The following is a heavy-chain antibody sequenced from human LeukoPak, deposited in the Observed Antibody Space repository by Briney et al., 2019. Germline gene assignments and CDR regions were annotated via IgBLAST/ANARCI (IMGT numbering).Heavy chain of an antibody. Sequence: SETLSLTCTVSGGSISSYYWSWIRQPAGKGLEWIGRIYTSGSTNYNPSLKSRVTISVDTSKNQFSLKLSSVTAADTAVYYCARDVLWFGRNWFDPWGQGTLVTVSS. CDR2: IYTSGST. CDR3: ARDVLWFGRNWFDP. CDR1: GGSISSYY. D-gene: IGHD3-10*01. V-gene: IGHV4-4*07. J-gene: IGHJ5*02.